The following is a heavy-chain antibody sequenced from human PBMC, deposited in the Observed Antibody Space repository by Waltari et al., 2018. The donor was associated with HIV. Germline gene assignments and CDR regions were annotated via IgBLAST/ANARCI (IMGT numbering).Heavy chain of an antibody. CDR3: HSPWNSVHWGSDL. CDR1: GYTSTGNF. V-gene: IGHV1-2*02. J-gene: IGHJ4*01. D-gene: IGHD3-16*01. CDR2: LIPRLGAT. Sequence: QDQLIPPGAEVKEPGASPMASRRASGYTSTGNFIPWLRQAPGQGLEWLGELIPRLGATEYEQKFRGTVTLTGDTSVNTAYLYLKGLRFDDTATYFWHSPWNSVHWGSDLWGQGTLVIVS.